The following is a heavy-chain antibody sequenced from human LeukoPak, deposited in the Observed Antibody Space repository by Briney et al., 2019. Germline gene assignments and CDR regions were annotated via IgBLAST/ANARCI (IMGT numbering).Heavy chain of an antibody. CDR3: ARDFNCSGGHCFQH. CDR2: IIPIFGTA. J-gene: IGHJ1*01. V-gene: IGHV1-69*05. Sequence: GASVKVSCKASGGTFSSYAISWVRQAPGQGLECMGRIIPIFGTANYAQKFQGRVTITTDESTSTAYMELSSLRSEDTAVYYCARDFNCSGGHCFQHWGQGTLVTVSA. D-gene: IGHD2-15*01. CDR1: GGTFSSYA.